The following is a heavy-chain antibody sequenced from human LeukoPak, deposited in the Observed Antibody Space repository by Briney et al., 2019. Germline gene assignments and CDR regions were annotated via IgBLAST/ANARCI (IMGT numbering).Heavy chain of an antibody. CDR1: GYTFTGYY. Sequence: ASVKVSRKASGYTFTGYYMHWVRQAPGQGLEWMGWINPNSGGTNYAQKFQGRVTMSRDTSTSTVYMELSSMRSEDTAVYYCARTGEVELDYWGQGTLVTVSS. CDR2: INPNSGGT. CDR3: ARTGEVELDY. V-gene: IGHV1-2*02. J-gene: IGHJ4*02. D-gene: IGHD3-10*01.